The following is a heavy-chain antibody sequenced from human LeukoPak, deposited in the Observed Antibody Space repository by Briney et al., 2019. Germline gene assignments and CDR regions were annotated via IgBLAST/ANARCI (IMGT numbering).Heavy chain of an antibody. CDR1: GYTFTGYY. CDR2: INPNSGGT. V-gene: IGHV1-2*02. CDR3: ARPSIAAETWFDP. D-gene: IGHD6-13*01. J-gene: IGHJ5*02. Sequence: ASVKVSCKASGYTFTGYYMNWVRQAPEQGLEWMGWINPNSGGTNYAQKFQGRVTMTRDTSISTAYMELSRLRSDDTAVYYCARPSIAAETWFDPWGQGTLVTVAS.